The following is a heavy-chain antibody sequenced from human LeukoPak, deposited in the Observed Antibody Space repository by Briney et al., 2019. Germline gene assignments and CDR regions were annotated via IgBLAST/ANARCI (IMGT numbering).Heavy chain of an antibody. J-gene: IGHJ4*02. D-gene: IGHD6-13*01. CDR1: GFTFSSYG. Sequence: GGSLRLSCAASGFTFSSYGMHWVRQAPGKGLEWVAVISYDGSNKYYADSVKGRFTISRDNSKNTLYLQMNSLRAEDTAVYYCARRGSGIAAAFDYWGQGTLVTVSS. V-gene: IGHV3-30*03. CDR2: ISYDGSNK. CDR3: ARRGSGIAAAFDY.